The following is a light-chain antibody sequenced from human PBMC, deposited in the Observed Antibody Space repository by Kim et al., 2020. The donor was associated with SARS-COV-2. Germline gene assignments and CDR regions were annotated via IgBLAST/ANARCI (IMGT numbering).Light chain of an antibody. V-gene: IGLV1-44*01. J-gene: IGLJ3*02. CDR2: ANS. Sequence: GQRVTISCSGSNSSIGSHTVNWYQHFPGTAPKLLIYANSHRPSGVPDRFSGSKSDSSASLAISGLQSEDEADYYCAAWDASLNGWVFGGGTQLTVL. CDR3: AAWDASLNGWV. CDR1: NSSIGSHT.